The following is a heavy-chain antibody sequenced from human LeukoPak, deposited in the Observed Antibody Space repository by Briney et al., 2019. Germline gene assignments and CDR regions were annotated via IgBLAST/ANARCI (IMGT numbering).Heavy chain of an antibody. J-gene: IGHJ4*02. Sequence: PGGSLRLSCAASGSTFSSYWMHWVRQAPGKGLVWVSRINSEGSTTTYADSVKGRFTISRDNAKNTLYLQMNSLRAEDTAVYYCARVSSTNWGHFDYWGQGTLVTVSS. CDR2: INSEGSTT. D-gene: IGHD2-2*01. V-gene: IGHV3-74*01. CDR1: GSTFSSYW. CDR3: ARVSSTNWGHFDY.